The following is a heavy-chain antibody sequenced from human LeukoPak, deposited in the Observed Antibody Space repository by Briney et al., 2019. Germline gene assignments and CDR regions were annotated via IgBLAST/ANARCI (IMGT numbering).Heavy chain of an antibody. J-gene: IGHJ4*02. Sequence: ASVKVSCKASGFTFTSYGFSWVRQAPGQGLEWMGWISAYNGNTNYAQKLQGRVTMTTDTSTSTAYMELRGLRSDDTAVYYCAREREDYYGSGRPEAFDYWGQGTLVTVSS. D-gene: IGHD3-10*01. V-gene: IGHV1-18*01. CDR3: AREREDYYGSGRPEAFDY. CDR2: ISAYNGNT. CDR1: GFTFTSYG.